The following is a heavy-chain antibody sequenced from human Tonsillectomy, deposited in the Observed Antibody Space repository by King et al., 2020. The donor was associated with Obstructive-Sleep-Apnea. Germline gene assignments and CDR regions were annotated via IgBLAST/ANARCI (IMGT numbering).Heavy chain of an antibody. CDR1: GYSFNNYW. Sequence: EQLVQSGAEVKKPGESLKISCKGFGYSFNNYWIAWVRQMPGKGLEWMGVIYPDDSDIRYSPSFEGQVTISADKSNSTAYLHWSALRASDTAMYYCARGHYGLDVWGQGTTVTVSS. J-gene: IGHJ6*02. CDR2: IYPDDSDI. V-gene: IGHV5-51*01. CDR3: ARGHYGLDV.